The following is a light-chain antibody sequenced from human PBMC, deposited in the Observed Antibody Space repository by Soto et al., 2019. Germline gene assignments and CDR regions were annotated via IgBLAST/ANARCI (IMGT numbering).Light chain of an antibody. CDR1: QSVSAYY. CDR2: GAS. Sequence: EVVLTQSPATLSLSRGERATLSCRADQSVSAYYLAWYQQKPGQAPRLLIYGASSRATGIPDRFSGSGSGTDFTLTISRLEPEVFAVFYCHQYGSSPFTFGPGTKVDIK. CDR3: HQYGSSPFT. J-gene: IGKJ3*01. V-gene: IGKV3-20*01.